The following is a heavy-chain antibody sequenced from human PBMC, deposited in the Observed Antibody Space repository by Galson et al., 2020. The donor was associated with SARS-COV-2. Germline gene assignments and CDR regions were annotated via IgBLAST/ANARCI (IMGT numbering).Heavy chain of an antibody. Sequence: SVKVSCKASGGTFSSYAISWVRQAPGQGLEWMGGIIPILGIANYAQKFQGRVTITADKSTSTAYMELSSLRSEDTAVYYCARDGSGGYCSSTSCQLNWFDPWGQGTLVTVSS. J-gene: IGHJ5*02. CDR3: ARDGSGGYCSSTSCQLNWFDP. CDR1: GGTFSSYA. CDR2: IIPILGIA. D-gene: IGHD2-2*03. V-gene: IGHV1-69*10.